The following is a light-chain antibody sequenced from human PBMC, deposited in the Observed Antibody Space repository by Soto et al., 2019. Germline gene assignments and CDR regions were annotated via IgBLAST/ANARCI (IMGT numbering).Light chain of an antibody. CDR2: QPA. V-gene: IGKV1-5*03. J-gene: IGKJ1*01. Sequence: DIQMTQSPSTPSGSVGDRVTITCRASQTNSSWLAWYQQHPAQAPKRLISQPATWRRGVPSRRSRRGAGAEVTPTINSRRPNEHAADYCQHDNGNSGMCGQGTKV. CDR1: QTNSSW. CDR3: QHDNGNSGM.